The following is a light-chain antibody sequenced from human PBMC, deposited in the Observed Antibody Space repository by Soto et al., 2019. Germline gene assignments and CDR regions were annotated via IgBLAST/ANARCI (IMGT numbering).Light chain of an antibody. CDR3: AAWDNSLRWV. J-gene: IGLJ3*02. CDR1: SSNIGSNF. V-gene: IGLV1-47*01. CDR2: RTD. Sequence: QAVVSQPPSVSGAPGQRVTISCSGSSSNIGSNFVYWYQQLPGTAPKLLIYRTDQRPSGVPDRFSGSKPGASASLVISGLRSEDEADYYCAAWDNSLRWVFGGGTKLTVL.